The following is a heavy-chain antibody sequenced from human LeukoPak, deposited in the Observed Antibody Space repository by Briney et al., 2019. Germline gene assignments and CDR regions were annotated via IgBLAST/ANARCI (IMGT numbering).Heavy chain of an antibody. CDR3: AKGRYGDYTGTFDY. Sequence: PGGSLTLSCAASGFTFSSYGMYWVRQAPGKGLEWVAVTYYDESNKYSADSVNGRFTISRDNSKNTLYLQMNRLRAEDKAVYYCAKGRYGDYTGTFDYWGQGTLVTVSS. J-gene: IGHJ4*02. V-gene: IGHV3-30*18. CDR1: GFTFSSYG. D-gene: IGHD4-17*01. CDR2: TYYDESNK.